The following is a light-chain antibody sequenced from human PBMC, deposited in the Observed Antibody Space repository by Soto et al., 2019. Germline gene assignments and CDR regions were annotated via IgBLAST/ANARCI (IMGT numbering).Light chain of an antibody. CDR2: AAS. J-gene: IGKJ1*01. CDR3: QQSYSSPPT. CDR1: QGISSY. V-gene: IGKV1-39*01. Sequence: DIQLTQSPSFLSASVGDRITITCRASQGISSYLAWYQQKPGKAPKLLIYAASTLQSGVPSRFSGSRSGPDFTLTISSLQPQDFETYYCQQSYSSPPTFGRGTKVDI.